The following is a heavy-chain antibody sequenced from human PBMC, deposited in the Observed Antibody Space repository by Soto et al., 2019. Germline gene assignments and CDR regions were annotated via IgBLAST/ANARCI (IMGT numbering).Heavy chain of an antibody. CDR3: AREQNGSGNYYTLYFDY. D-gene: IGHD3-10*01. CDR1: GGSINSRYW. J-gene: IGHJ4*02. Sequence: SETLSLTCAVSGGSINSRYWWSWVRHSAGKGLEWIGEIYHSGSTNYNPPLKSRVTISVDKSKNQFSLNLSSVTAADTAVYYCAREQNGSGNYYTLYFDYWGQGTLVT. CDR2: IYHSGST. V-gene: IGHV4-4*02.